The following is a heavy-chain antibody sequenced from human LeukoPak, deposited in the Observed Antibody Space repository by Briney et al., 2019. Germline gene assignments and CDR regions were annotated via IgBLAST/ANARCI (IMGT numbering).Heavy chain of an antibody. CDR1: GVTFSSYA. CDR2: ISGSGGST. Sequence: PGGSLRLSCAASGVTFSSYAMSWVRKPPGKGLEWVSAISGSGGSTYYADSVKGRFTISRVNSKNTLYLQMNSLRAEDTAVYYCARVREASKEVTGALDYWGQGTLVTVSS. CDR3: ARVREASKEVTGALDY. J-gene: IGHJ4*02. D-gene: IGHD2-21*02. V-gene: IGHV3-23*01.